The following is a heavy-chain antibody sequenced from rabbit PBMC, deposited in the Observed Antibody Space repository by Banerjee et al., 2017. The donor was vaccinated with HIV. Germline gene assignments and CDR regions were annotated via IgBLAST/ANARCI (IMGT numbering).Heavy chain of an antibody. Sequence: QEQLVESGGGLVQPGGSLTLTCTASGFSLSSSLYMCWVRQAPGQGLEWIACINTSSGNTVYANWAKGRFTISKTSSTTVTLQMTSLTAADTATYFCAREDTYGYADYAYAERYFNLWGPGTLVTVS. CDR3: AREDTYGYADYAYAERYFNL. D-gene: IGHD6-1*01. V-gene: IGHV1S45*01. CDR2: INTSSGNT. J-gene: IGHJ4*01. CDR1: GFSLSSSLY.